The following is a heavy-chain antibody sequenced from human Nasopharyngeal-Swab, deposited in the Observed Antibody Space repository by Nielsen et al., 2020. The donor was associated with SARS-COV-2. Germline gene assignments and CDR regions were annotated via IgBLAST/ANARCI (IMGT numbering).Heavy chain of an antibody. D-gene: IGHD3-22*01. J-gene: IGHJ4*02. CDR2: IYYSGST. CDR1: GGSISSSSYY. CDR3: AKQYYYDSSGYDPRSYYFDY. Sequence: SEILSLTCTASGGSISSSSYYWGWIRQPTGKGLEWIGSIYYSGSTYYNPSLKSRVTISVDTSKNQFSLKLSSVTAADTAVYYCAKQYYYDSSGYDPRSYYFDYWGQGTLITVSS. V-gene: IGHV4-39*01.